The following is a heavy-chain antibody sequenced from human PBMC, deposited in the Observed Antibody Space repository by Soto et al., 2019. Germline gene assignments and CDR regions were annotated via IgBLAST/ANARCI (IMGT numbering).Heavy chain of an antibody. D-gene: IGHD2-15*01. CDR2: IYYSGST. V-gene: IGHV4-31*03. Sequence: QVQLQESGPGLVKPSQTLSLTCTVSVGSLSSGGHYWSWIRQHPGKGLEWISYIYYSGSTYYNPSLKSRVTISVDTSKNQCSLKLSSVTAADSAVYYCARGVGYCSGDSCYSNWYFDLWGRGTLVTVSS. CDR1: VGSLSSGGHY. J-gene: IGHJ2*01. CDR3: ARGVGYCSGDSCYSNWYFDL.